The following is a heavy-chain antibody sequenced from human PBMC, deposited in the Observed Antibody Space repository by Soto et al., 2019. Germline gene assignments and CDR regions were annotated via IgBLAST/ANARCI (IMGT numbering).Heavy chain of an antibody. J-gene: IGHJ4*02. CDR1: GFTFSSYA. Sequence: GGSLRLSRAASGFTFSSYAMSWVRQAPGKGLEWVSAISGSGGSTYYADSVKGRFTISRDNSKNTLYLQMNSLRAEDTAVYYCAKDTRNYYDSSGYADYWGQGTLVTVSS. CDR3: AKDTRNYYDSSGYADY. CDR2: ISGSGGST. D-gene: IGHD3-22*01. V-gene: IGHV3-23*01.